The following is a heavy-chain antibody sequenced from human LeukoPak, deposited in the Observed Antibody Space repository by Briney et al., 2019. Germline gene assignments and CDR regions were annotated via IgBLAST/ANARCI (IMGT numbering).Heavy chain of an antibody. CDR3: ARDGGYSSGWYPSPGDWFDP. CDR1: GYTFTSYG. J-gene: IGHJ5*02. V-gene: IGHV1-18*01. Sequence: ASVKVSCKASGYTFTSYGISWVRQAPGQGLEWMGWISVYNGNTNYAQKLQGRVTMTTDTSTSTAYMELRSLRSDDTAVYYCARDGGYSSGWYPSPGDWFDPWGQGTLVTVSS. D-gene: IGHD6-19*01. CDR2: ISVYNGNT.